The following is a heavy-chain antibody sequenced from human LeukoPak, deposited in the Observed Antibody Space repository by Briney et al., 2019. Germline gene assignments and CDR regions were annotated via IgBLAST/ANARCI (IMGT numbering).Heavy chain of an antibody. CDR2: ISYDGSNK. CDR1: GFTFSSYG. V-gene: IGHV3-30*18. Sequence: GSLRLSCAASGFTFSSYGMHWVRQAPGKGLEWVAVISYDGSNKYYADSVKGRFTISRDNSKNTLYLQMNSLRAEDTAVYYCANLYSSSSFDYWGQGTLVTVSS. D-gene: IGHD6-13*01. J-gene: IGHJ4*02. CDR3: ANLYSSSSFDY.